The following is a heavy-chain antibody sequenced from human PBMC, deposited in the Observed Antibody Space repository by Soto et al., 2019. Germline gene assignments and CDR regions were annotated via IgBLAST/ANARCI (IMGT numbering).Heavy chain of an antibody. J-gene: IGHJ4*02. Sequence: QVHLVESGGGVVQPGRSLRLSCAASGFTFNTYTMHWVRQAPGRGLEWVAIVSHDESHTYYADSVRGRFSISRDNSNNTLYLQMDSLTAADTAVYYCARNAPQWGPRGYFDFWGQGYLVTVSS. CDR1: GFTFNTYT. V-gene: IGHV3-30-3*01. CDR2: VSHDESHT. CDR3: ARNAPQWGPRGYFDF. D-gene: IGHD1-26*01.